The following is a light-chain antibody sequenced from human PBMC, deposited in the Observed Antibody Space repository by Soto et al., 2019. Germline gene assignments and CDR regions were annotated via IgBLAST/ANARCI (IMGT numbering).Light chain of an antibody. CDR1: QSISSY. V-gene: IGKV1-5*01. J-gene: IGKJ5*01. CDR2: DAS. Sequence: DIQMTQSPSSLSAFVGDRVTISCRASQSISSYLSWYQQKPGKAPNLLIYDASTLMSGVPSRFSGTGSGTEFTLTIDRLQPDDFATYYCQQYHTSSITFGQGTRLEIK. CDR3: QQYHTSSIT.